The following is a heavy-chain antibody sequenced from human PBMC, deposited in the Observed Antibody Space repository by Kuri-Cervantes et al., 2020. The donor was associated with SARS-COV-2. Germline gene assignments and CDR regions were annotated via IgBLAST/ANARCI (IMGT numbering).Heavy chain of an antibody. D-gene: IGHD2-2*02. J-gene: IGHJ2*01. CDR2: IYYSGST. CDR1: GGSISSHY. V-gene: IGHV4-59*11. CDR3: ARAVGGCSITSCYSIPRWYFDL. Sequence: SETLSLTCTVSGGSISSHYWSWIRQPPGKGLEWIGYIYYSGSTNYNPSLKSRVTISVDTSKNQFSLKLSSVTAADTAVYYCARAVGGCSITSCYSIPRWYFDLWGRGTLVTVSS.